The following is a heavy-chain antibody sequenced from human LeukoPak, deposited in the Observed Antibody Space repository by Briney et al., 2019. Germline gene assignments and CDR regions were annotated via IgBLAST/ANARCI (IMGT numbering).Heavy chain of an antibody. Sequence: KASETLSLTCTVSGYSISSGYYWGWVRQPPGKGLEWIGSIYHSGSTYYNPSLKSRVTISVDTSKNQFSLKLSSVTAADTAVYYCARENPRSAHYDILTGRPLDYWGQGTLVTVSS. CDR3: ARENPRSAHYDILTGRPLDY. D-gene: IGHD3-9*01. V-gene: IGHV4-38-2*02. CDR2: IYHSGST. CDR1: GYSISSGYY. J-gene: IGHJ4*02.